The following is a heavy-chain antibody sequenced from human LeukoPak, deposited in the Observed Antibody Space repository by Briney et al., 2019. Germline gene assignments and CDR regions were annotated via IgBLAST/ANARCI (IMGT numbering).Heavy chain of an antibody. CDR2: ISYSGNT. D-gene: IGHD3-22*01. CDR3: SRLTHSYYSDTSGYYPYYYMDV. CDR1: AGSISSSDYY. J-gene: IGHJ6*03. V-gene: IGHV4-39*02. Sequence: PSETLSLTCTVSAGSISSSDYYWGWIRQSPGKGLEWIGRISYSGNTYYNPSLKSRVTISVDTSKNHISLRLSSVTAADTAVYFCSRLTHSYYSDTSGYYPYYYMDVWGEGTTVTVSS.